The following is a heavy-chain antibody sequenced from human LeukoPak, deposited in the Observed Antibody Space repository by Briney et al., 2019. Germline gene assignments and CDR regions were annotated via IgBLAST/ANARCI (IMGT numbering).Heavy chain of an antibody. V-gene: IGHV4-59*01. Sequence: SETLSLTCTVSGDSISIYYWSWIRHPPGEGLEWIGYIYHSGSTNYNPSLKSRVTISADTSKDQFSLKLTPVTAADTAVYYCATGYSSTWYYFDYWGQGTLVTVSS. CDR3: ATGYSSTWYYFDY. D-gene: IGHD6-13*01. J-gene: IGHJ4*02. CDR1: GDSISIYY. CDR2: IYHSGST.